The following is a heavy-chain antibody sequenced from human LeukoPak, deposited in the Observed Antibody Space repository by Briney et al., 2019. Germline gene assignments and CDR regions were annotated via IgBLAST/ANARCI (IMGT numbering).Heavy chain of an antibody. V-gene: IGHV3-30*18. CDR2: ISYDGSNK. D-gene: IGHD1-26*01. Sequence: PGGSLRLPCAASGFTFSSYGMHWVRQAPGKGLEWVAVISYDGSNKYYADSVKGRFTISRDNSKNTLYLQMNSLRAEDTAVYYCAKGSSYYPFDYWGQGTLVTVSS. J-gene: IGHJ4*02. CDR3: AKGSSYYPFDY. CDR1: GFTFSSYG.